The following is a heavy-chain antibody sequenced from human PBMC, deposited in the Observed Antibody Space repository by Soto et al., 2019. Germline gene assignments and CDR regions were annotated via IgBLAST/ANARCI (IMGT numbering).Heavy chain of an antibody. CDR1: GYTFTSYY. Sequence: QVQLVQSGAEVKKPGASVKVSCKASGYTFTSYYMHWVRQAPGQGLEWMGIINPSDGSTSYAQKFQGRVTMTRDTSTSTVYMELSSLRSEDTAVYYCATGDTAMGHFDYWGQGTLVTVSS. CDR3: ATGDTAMGHFDY. V-gene: IGHV1-46*01. J-gene: IGHJ4*02. CDR2: INPSDGST. D-gene: IGHD5-18*01.